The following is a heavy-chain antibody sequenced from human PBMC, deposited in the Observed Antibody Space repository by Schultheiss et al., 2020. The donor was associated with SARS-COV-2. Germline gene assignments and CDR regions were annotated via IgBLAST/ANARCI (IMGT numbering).Heavy chain of an antibody. D-gene: IGHD2-8*01. CDR2: IYHTGGT. CDR1: GGSVSSLHW. CDR3: ASEEGYCTNGVCYTNLGY. Sequence: SETLSLTCAVSGGSVSSLHWWTWVRQSPGKGLEWIAEIYHTGGTNYNPSLKSRVTISVDTSKNQFSLKLSSVTAADTAVYYCASEEGYCTNGVCYTNLGYWGQGTLVTVSS. J-gene: IGHJ4*02. V-gene: IGHV4-4*02.